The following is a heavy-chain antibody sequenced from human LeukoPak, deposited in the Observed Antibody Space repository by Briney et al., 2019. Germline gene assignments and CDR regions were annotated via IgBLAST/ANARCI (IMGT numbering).Heavy chain of an antibody. CDR3: AKVRFSSSGWYDY. D-gene: IGHD6-19*01. CDR2: ISGSGGST. V-gene: IGHV3-23*01. Sequence: GGSLRLSCAASGFTFSSYAMSWVRQAPGKGLEWVSAISGSGGSTYYADSVKGRFTISRDNSKNTLYLQMNSLRVEDTAVYYCAKVRFSSSGWYDYWGQGTLVTVSS. J-gene: IGHJ4*02. CDR1: GFTFSSYA.